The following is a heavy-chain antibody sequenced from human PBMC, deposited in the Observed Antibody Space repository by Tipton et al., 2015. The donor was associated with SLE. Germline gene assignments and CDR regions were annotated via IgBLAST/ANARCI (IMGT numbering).Heavy chain of an antibody. Sequence: TLSLTCTVSGGSISSYYWGWIRQPPGKGLEWIGSIYYSGSTYYDPSLKSRVTISVDTSKNQFSLKLSSVTAADTAVYYCATHGAWGYYYYYGMDVWGQGTTVTVSS. CDR2: IYYSGST. J-gene: IGHJ6*02. CDR1: GGSISSYY. V-gene: IGHV4-39*07. D-gene: IGHD1-26*01. CDR3: ATHGAWGYYYYYGMDV.